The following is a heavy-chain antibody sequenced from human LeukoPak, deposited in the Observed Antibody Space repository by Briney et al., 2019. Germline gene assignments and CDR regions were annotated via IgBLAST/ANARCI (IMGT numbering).Heavy chain of an antibody. CDR2: IIPIFGTA. CDR3: ARDLGDGYNPFDY. V-gene: IGHV1-69*05. CDR1: GGTFSSYA. Sequence: ASVKVSCKASGGTFSSYAISWVRQAPGQGLEWMGRIIPIFGTANYAQKFRGRVTITTDESTSTAYMELSSLRSEDTAVYYCARDLGDGYNPFDYWGQGTLVTVSS. D-gene: IGHD5-24*01. J-gene: IGHJ4*02.